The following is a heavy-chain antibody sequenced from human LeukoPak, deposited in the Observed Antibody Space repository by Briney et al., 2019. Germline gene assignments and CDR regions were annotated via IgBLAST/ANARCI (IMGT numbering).Heavy chain of an antibody. Sequence: SETLSLTCTVSGGSISSYYWSWIRQPPGKGLEWIGRIYTSGSTNYNPSLKSRVTISVDTSKNQFSLKLSSVTAADTAVYYCARSHWNYYYYMDVWGKGTTVTVSS. CDR2: IYTSGST. CDR1: GGSISSYY. CDR3: ARSHWNYYYYMDV. J-gene: IGHJ6*03. V-gene: IGHV4-4*08. D-gene: IGHD1-1*01.